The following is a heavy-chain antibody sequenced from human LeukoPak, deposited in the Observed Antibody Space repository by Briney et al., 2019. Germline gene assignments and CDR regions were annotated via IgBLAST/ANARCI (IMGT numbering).Heavy chain of an antibody. V-gene: IGHV3-23*01. CDR1: GFTLNKYA. Sequence: GGSLRLSCAASGFTLNKYAMSWVRQAPGKWLEWVSGISESGHPVYADSVRGRFTISRDNSRNTLHLQMNSPRAEDTAVYYCAKDAQGGSGSYSWGTFDHWGQGTLVTVSS. D-gene: IGHD3-10*01. CDR3: AKDAQGGSGSYSWGTFDH. CDR2: ISESGHP. J-gene: IGHJ4*02.